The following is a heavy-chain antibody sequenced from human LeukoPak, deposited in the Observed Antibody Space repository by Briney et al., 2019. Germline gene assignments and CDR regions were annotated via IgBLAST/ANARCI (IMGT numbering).Heavy chain of an antibody. D-gene: IGHD3/OR15-3a*01. CDR1: GYTFTVYY. J-gene: IGHJ4*02. CDR2: INPNNGDT. CDR3: ARRGYEFSDLDN. V-gene: IGHV1-2*02. Sequence: ASVKVSFKASGYTFTVYYMHWVRQAPGQGGEWMGWINPNNGDTNFAQKFQGRVAMTRDTSMNTVYMELSSLRSDDTAVYYCARRGYEFSDLDNWGQGTLVTVSS.